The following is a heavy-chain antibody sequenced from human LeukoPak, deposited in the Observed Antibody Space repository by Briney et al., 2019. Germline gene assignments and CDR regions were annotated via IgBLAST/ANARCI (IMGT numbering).Heavy chain of an antibody. CDR3: AASGVTGGDY. D-gene: IGHD4-23*01. J-gene: IGHJ4*02. Sequence: GGSLILSCAASGFTFSSYSMNWVRQAPGKGLEWVSSISSSSSYIYYADSVKGRFTISRDNAKNSLYLQMNSLRAEDTAVYYCAASGVTGGDYWGQGTLVTVSS. CDR1: GFTFSSYS. V-gene: IGHV3-21*01. CDR2: ISSSSSYI.